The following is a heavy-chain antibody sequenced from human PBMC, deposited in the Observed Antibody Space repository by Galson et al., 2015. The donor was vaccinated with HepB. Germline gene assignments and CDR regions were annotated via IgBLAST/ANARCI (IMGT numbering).Heavy chain of an antibody. CDR2: INAGNGNT. CDR3: ASHAGEARGVIINYYGMDV. CDR1: GYTFTSYA. V-gene: IGHV1-3*01. J-gene: IGHJ6*02. Sequence: SVKVSCKASGYTFTSYAMHWVRQAPGQRLEWMGWINAGNGNTKYSQKFQGRVTITRDTSASTAYMELSSLRSEDTAVYYCASHAGEARGVIINYYGMDVWGQGTTVTVSS. D-gene: IGHD3-10*01.